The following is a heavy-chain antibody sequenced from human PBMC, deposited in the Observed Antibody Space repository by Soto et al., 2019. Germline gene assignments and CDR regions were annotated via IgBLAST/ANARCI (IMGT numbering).Heavy chain of an antibody. D-gene: IGHD1-26*01. Sequence: GASVKVSCKASGYTFTNFGISWVRQAPGQGLEWMGWISAYNGNTNYAQNFQGRVTMTTDTSTSTAYMELRSLRSDDTAVYYCARGGSLYWYFDLWGRGTLVTVSS. CDR1: GYTFTNFG. V-gene: IGHV1-18*01. CDR2: ISAYNGNT. J-gene: IGHJ2*01. CDR3: ARGGSLYWYFDL.